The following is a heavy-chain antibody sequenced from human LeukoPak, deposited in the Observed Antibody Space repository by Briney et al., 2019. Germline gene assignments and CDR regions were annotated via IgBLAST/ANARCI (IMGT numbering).Heavy chain of an antibody. D-gene: IGHD6-13*01. Sequence: GGSLRLSCAASGFTVTIYGMDWVRQAPGKGLEWVSAIRGGGGSTHYADSVKGRFTISRDNSKNTLYLQMNSLRAEDTAVYYCAKGGDSSWLEYWGQGTLVTVSS. CDR1: GFTVTIYG. V-gene: IGHV3-23*01. J-gene: IGHJ4*02. CDR2: IRGGGGST. CDR3: AKGGDSSWLEY.